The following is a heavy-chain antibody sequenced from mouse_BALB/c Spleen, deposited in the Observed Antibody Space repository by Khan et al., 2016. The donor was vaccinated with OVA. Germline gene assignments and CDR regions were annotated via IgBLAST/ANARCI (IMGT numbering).Heavy chain of an antibody. CDR1: GYTFTNYG. CDR2: INTYTGEP. J-gene: IGHJ4*01. D-gene: IGHD2-10*01. V-gene: IGHV9-3-1*01. CDR3: ARPPYFSDTLDY. Sequence: QIQLVQSGPELKKPGETVKISCKASGYTFTNYGMNWVLQSPGKALKWMGWINTYTGEPTYADDFKGRFAFSLATYASTAFLQINNLKNEDTATYFCARPPYFSDTLDYWGQGTSVTVSS.